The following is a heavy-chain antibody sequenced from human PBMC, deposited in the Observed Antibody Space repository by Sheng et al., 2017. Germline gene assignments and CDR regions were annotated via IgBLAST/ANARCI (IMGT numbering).Heavy chain of an antibody. CDR1: GYTFKNYG. CDR3: ARDVSLPIEGAGDAFDI. J-gene: IGHJ3*02. V-gene: IGHV1-18*01. Sequence: QVQLVQSGAEVKKPGASVKVSCRASGYTFKNYGISWVRQAPGQGLEWMGWISAYNGNTNSAQSLQDRVSLTTDTSTSTAYLDLRSPRSDDTAVYYCARDVSLPIEGAGDAFDIWGQGTLVTVSS. D-gene: IGHD1-26*01. CDR2: ISAYNGNT.